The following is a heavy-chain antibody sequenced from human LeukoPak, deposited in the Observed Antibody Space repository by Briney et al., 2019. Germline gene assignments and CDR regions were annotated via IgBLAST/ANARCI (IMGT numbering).Heavy chain of an antibody. CDR2: ISYDGNIK. Sequence: PGGSLRLSCAASGFTFSSHAVRWVRRAPGKGLEWLAFISYDGNIKYYADPVKGRFTISRDNSKNTLFLQMNSLRSEDTAMYYCAKEDYRDHTTGFDSWGQGTLVTVSS. CDR1: GFTFSSHA. CDR3: AKEDYRDHTTGFDS. V-gene: IGHV3-30-3*01. J-gene: IGHJ5*01. D-gene: IGHD4-17*01.